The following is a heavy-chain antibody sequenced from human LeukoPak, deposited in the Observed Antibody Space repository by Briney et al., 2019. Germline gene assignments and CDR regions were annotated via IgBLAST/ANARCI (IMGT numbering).Heavy chain of an antibody. Sequence: GGFLRLSCAASGFNVSDYYMSWIRQTPGKGLEWLSYISSDEKTIYYADSVKGRFTISRDNAKNSLDLQMNSLRVEDTALYYCAKDSPHLMNTVLIPRRYFDLWGRGTLVTVSS. CDR2: ISSDEKTI. V-gene: IGHV3-11*04. J-gene: IGHJ2*01. CDR3: AKDSPHLMNTVLIPRRYFDL. D-gene: IGHD4-17*01. CDR1: GFNVSDYY.